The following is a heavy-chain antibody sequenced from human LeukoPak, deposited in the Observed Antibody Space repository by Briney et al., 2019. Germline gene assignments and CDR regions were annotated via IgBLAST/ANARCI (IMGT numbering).Heavy chain of an antibody. CDR1: GFTLSSYG. CDR3: ARDATMVPLYYYYYMDV. D-gene: IGHD3-10*01. Sequence: PGGSLRLSCAASGFTLSSYGMNWVRQAPGKGLEWVSYISRSSSTIYYADFVKGRFTISRDNAKNSLYLQMNSLRAEDTAVYYCARDATMVPLYYYYYMDVWGKGTTVTVSS. J-gene: IGHJ6*03. CDR2: ISRSSSTI. V-gene: IGHV3-48*04.